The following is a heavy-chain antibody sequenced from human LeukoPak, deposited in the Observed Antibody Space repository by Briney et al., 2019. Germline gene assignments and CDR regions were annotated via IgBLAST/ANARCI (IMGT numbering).Heavy chain of an antibody. V-gene: IGHV1-18*01. J-gene: IGHJ4*02. CDR3: ARKVSLGYSGYDFDY. Sequence: ASVKVSCKASGYTFTSYGISWVRQAPGQGLEWMGWISAYNGNTNYAQKLQGRVTMTTDTSTSTAYMELRSLRSDDTAVYYCARKVSLGYSGYDFDYWGRGTLVTVSS. D-gene: IGHD5-12*01. CDR1: GYTFTSYG. CDR2: ISAYNGNT.